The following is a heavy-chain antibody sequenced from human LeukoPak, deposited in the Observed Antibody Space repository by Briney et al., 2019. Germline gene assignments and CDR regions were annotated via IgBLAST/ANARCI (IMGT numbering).Heavy chain of an antibody. Sequence: PGRSLRLSCAASGFTFSSYGMHWVRQAPGKGLERVAVIWYDGSNKCYADSVKGRFTISRDNSKNTLYLQMNSLRAEDTAVYYCARDHMSPGGGFDYWGQGTLVTVSS. CDR3: ARDHMSPGGGFDY. CDR2: IWYDGSNK. J-gene: IGHJ4*02. D-gene: IGHD3-16*01. CDR1: GFTFSSYG. V-gene: IGHV3-33*01.